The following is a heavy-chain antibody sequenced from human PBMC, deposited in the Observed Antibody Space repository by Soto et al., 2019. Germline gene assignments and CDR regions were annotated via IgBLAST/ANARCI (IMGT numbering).Heavy chain of an antibody. CDR3: ARAAYCGGDCYSNFDY. V-gene: IGHV1-18*01. CDR1: GYTFTSYG. Sequence: ASMKVSCKASGYTFTSYGISWVRQAPGQGLEWMGWISAYNGNTNYAQKFQGRVTMTRDTSTSTVYMELSSLRSEDTAVYYCARAAYCGGDCYSNFDYWGQGTLVTVSS. D-gene: IGHD2-21*02. CDR2: ISAYNGNT. J-gene: IGHJ4*02.